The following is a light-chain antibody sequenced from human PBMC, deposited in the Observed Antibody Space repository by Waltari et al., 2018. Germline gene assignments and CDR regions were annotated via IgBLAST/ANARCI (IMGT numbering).Light chain of an antibody. CDR1: ENVNKY. CDR3: QHNYGTPWT. V-gene: IGKV1-39*01. CDR2: KAS. Sequence: DIQMTQSPSSLSASVGDRVTITCRASENVNKYLNWFQQKPGKAPKLLIYKASTLQTGVPLRFSGSGSGTDYTFTISSLQSEDVATYYCQHNYGTPWTVGQGTKVEIK. J-gene: IGKJ1*01.